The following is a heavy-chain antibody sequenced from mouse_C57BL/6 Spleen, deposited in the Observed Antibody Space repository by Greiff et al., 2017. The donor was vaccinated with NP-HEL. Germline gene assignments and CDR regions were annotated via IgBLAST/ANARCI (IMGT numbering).Heavy chain of an antibody. J-gene: IGHJ2*01. CDR2: IDPETGGT. Sequence: VQLQQSGAELVRPGASVTLSCKASGYTFTDYEMHWVKQTPVHGLEWIGAIDPETGGTAYTQKFKGKAILTADKSSSTAYMELRSLTSEDSAVYYCTRDTTLVASDYWGQGTTLTVSS. V-gene: IGHV1-15*01. D-gene: IGHD1-1*01. CDR1: GYTFTDYE. CDR3: TRDTTLVASDY.